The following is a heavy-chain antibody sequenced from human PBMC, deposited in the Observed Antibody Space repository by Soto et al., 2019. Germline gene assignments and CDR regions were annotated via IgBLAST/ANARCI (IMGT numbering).Heavy chain of an antibody. J-gene: IGHJ3*02. CDR2: ISSSSSYI. Sequence: KPGGSLRLSCAASGFTFSSYSMNWVRQAPGKGLEWVSSISSSSSYIYYADSVKGRFTISRDNAKNSLYLQMNSLRAEDTAVYYCASEYTYYYDSSGPGPDDAFDIWGQGTMVTVSS. CDR3: ASEYTYYYDSSGPGPDDAFDI. V-gene: IGHV3-21*01. D-gene: IGHD3-22*01. CDR1: GFTFSSYS.